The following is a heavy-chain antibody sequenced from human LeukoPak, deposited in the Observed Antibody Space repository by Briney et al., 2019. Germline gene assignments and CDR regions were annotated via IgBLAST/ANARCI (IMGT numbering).Heavy chain of an antibody. CDR2: ISGSGGST. CDR3: AKERYYYGSGSYGYFDY. CDR1: GFTFSSYA. Sequence: GGSLRLSCAASGFTFSSYAMSWVRQAPGKGLEWVSAISGSGGSTYYADSVKGRFTISRDSSKNTLYLQMNSLRAEDTAVYYCAKERYYYGSGSYGYFDYWGQGTLVTVSS. D-gene: IGHD3-10*01. J-gene: IGHJ4*02. V-gene: IGHV3-23*01.